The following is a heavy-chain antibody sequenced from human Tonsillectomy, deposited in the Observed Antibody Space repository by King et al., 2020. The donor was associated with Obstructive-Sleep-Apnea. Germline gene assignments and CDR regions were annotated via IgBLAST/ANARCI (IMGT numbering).Heavy chain of an antibody. CDR3: ARHRSGTVVGYDY. CDR1: GGSISSSSYY. V-gene: IGHV4-39*07. J-gene: IGHJ4*02. CDR2: IYYSGST. D-gene: IGHD3-22*01. Sequence: QLQESGPGLVKPSETLSLTCTVSGGSISSSSYYWGWIRQPPGKGLEWIGSIYYSGSTYYNPSLKSRVTISVDTSKNQFSLKLSSVTAADTAVYYCARHRSGTVVGYDYWGQGTLVTVSS.